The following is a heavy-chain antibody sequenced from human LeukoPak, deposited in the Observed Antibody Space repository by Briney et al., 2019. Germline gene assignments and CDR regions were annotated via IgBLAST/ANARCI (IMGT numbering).Heavy chain of an antibody. D-gene: IGHD3-10*01. V-gene: IGHV3-74*01. Sequence: GGSLRLSCAASGFTFRIYWMHWARQVPGKGLVWVSRISPVGRSTNYADSVKGRFTISRDNAKNTLYLQMNSLTGEDTALYYCARGASSGYRIDYWGQGTLVTVSS. CDR2: ISPVGRST. CDR1: GFTFRIYW. J-gene: IGHJ4*02. CDR3: ARGASSGYRIDY.